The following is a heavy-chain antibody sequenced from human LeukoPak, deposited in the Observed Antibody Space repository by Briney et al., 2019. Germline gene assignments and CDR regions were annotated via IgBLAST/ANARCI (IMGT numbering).Heavy chain of an antibody. V-gene: IGHV3-11*01. D-gene: IGHD1-20*01. J-gene: IGHJ4*02. CDR1: GFTFSDYY. Sequence: GGSLRLSCAASGFTFSDYYMSWIRQAPGKGLEWVSYISSSGSTLYYADSVKGRITISRDNAKNSLYLQMNSLRAEDTAVYYCARRRYNWNAIDSWGQGTLVTVSS. CDR2: ISSSGSTL. CDR3: ARRRYNWNAIDS.